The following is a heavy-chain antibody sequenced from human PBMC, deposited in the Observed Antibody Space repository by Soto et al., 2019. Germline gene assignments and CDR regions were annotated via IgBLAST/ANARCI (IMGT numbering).Heavy chain of an antibody. CDR2: IYFSGST. Sequence: ADTLSLTCTVSGDSVSSASFYCIWIRQAPGKGLGWIGYIYFSGSTNYNPSLKSRVTMSVDTSKNQFSLKLSSVTAADTAVYYCARAPRNYDILTGYYYYYGMDVWGQGTTVTVSS. J-gene: IGHJ6*02. CDR3: ARAPRNYDILTGYYYYYGMDV. CDR1: GDSVSSASFY. V-gene: IGHV4-61*01. D-gene: IGHD3-9*01.